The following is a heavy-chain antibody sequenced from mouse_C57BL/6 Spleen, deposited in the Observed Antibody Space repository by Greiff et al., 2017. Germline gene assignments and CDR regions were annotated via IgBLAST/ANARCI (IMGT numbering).Heavy chain of an antibody. CDR3: ARSPSSYAMDY. CDR2: IRNKANGYTT. V-gene: IGHV7-3*01. J-gene: IGHJ4*01. Sequence: EVQVVESGGGLVQPGGSLSLSCAASGFTFTDYYMSWVRQPPGKALEWLGFIRNKANGYTTEYSASVKGRFTISRDNSQSILYLQMNALRAEDSATYYGARSPSSYAMDYWGQGTSVTVSS. CDR1: GFTFTDYY.